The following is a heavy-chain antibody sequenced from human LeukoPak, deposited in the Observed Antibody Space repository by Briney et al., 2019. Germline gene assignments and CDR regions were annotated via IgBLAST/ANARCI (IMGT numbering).Heavy chain of an antibody. V-gene: IGHV3-30*02. D-gene: IGHD3-10*01. Sequence: GGSLRLSCAASGFTFSSYGMHWVRQAPGKGLEWVAFIRYDGSNKYYADSVKGRFTISRDNPKNTLYLQMNSLRAEDTAVYYCAKDWADITMVRGVIKAYYYYYYGMDVWGQGTTVTVSS. CDR1: GFTFSSYG. J-gene: IGHJ6*02. CDR3: AKDWADITMVRGVIKAYYYYYYGMDV. CDR2: IRYDGSNK.